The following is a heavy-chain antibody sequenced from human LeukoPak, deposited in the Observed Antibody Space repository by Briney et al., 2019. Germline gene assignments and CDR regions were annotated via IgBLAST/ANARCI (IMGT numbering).Heavy chain of an antibody. CDR2: TYYRSKWYN. J-gene: IGHJ5*02. Sequence: SQTLSLTCAISGDSVSSNSAAWNWIRQSPSRGLEWLGRTYYRSKWYNDYAVSVKSRITINLDTSKNQFSLQLNSVTPEDTAVYYCAREMELRGGWFDPWGQGTLVTVSS. CDR3: AREMELRGGWFDP. CDR1: GDSVSSNSAA. V-gene: IGHV6-1*01. D-gene: IGHD1-7*01.